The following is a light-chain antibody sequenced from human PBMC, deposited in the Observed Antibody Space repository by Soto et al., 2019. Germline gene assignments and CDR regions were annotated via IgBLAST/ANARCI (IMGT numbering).Light chain of an antibody. CDR3: QQYDSYPLT. Sequence: EIVLTQSPGTLSLSPGERATLSCRASQSVSSSLAWYQQKPGQAPRLLIYGVSNRATGIPDRFSGSGSGTEFTLTISSLQPEDFATYYCQQYDSYPLTFGGGTKVDIK. CDR2: GVS. CDR1: QSVSSS. J-gene: IGKJ4*01. V-gene: IGKV3-20*01.